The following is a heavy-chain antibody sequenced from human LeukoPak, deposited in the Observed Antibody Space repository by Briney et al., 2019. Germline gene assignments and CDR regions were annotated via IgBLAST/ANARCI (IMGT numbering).Heavy chain of an antibody. D-gene: IGHD4-17*01. V-gene: IGHV5-51*01. CDR2: IYPGDSDT. Sequence: GASLKISCEGSGSDFTSYWIGWVRQMPGKGLEWMGIIYPGDSDTRYSPSFQGQVTISADKSITIAYLQWSSLKASDIAMYYCARLGTTVDYWGQGTLVTVSS. CDR3: ARLGTTVDY. J-gene: IGHJ4*02. CDR1: GSDFTSYW.